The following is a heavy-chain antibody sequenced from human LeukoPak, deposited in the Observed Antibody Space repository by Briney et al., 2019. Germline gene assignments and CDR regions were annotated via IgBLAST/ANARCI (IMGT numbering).Heavy chain of an antibody. Sequence: SETLSLTCTVSGVSISSYYWSWIRQPPGKGLEWIGYIYYSGSTNYNPSLKSRVTISVDTSKNQFSLKLSSVTAADTAVYYCARVLAGKVDYWGQGTLVTVSS. CDR2: IYYSGST. J-gene: IGHJ4*02. D-gene: IGHD6-13*01. CDR3: ARVLAGKVDY. CDR1: GVSISSYY. V-gene: IGHV4-59*01.